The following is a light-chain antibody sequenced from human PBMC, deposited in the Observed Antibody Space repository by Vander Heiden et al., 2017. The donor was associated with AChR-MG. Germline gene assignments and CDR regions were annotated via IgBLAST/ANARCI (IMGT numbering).Light chain of an antibody. CDR2: GAS. CDR3: QQDGSSPLT. J-gene: IGKJ4*01. CDR1: QSVSSSY. Sequence: EIVLTQSPGTLSSSPGERATLSCRARQSVSSSYLAWYQQKPGQAPRLLIYGASSRATGIPDRFSGSGSGTDFTLTISRLEPEDFAVYYCQQDGSSPLTFGGGTKVEIK. V-gene: IGKV3-20*01.